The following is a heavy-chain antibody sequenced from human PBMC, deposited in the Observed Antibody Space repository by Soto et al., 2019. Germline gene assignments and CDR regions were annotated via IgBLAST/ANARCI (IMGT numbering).Heavy chain of an antibody. D-gene: IGHD2-8*02. J-gene: IGHJ4*02. Sequence: QVQLVESGGGVVQPGRSLRLSCAASGFTVSSYGMHWVRQAPGKGLEWVAVISRDGGTKYYADSVKGRFAFSKGNSRNTLFLEMNSLRGDDMAVYYCTGEVASGYWGQGTLVTVSS. CDR1: GFTVSSYG. V-gene: IGHV3-30*03. CDR2: ISRDGGTK. CDR3: TGEVASGY.